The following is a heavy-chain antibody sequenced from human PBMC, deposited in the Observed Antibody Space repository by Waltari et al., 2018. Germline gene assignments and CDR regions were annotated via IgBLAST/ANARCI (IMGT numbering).Heavy chain of an antibody. D-gene: IGHD3-22*01. CDR3: ASTLNFYDNSAYSF. CDR1: GSSFTSYY. J-gene: IGHJ4*02. CDR2: INPSGGGT. V-gene: IGHV1-46*01. Sequence: QVQLVQSGTEVKKPGASVRVSCKASGSSFTSYYLHWVRQAPGQGLEWMGVINPSGGGTTFAQKFQGRVTMTRDTSTGTVYMDLSSLRSEDTAIYFCASTLNFYDNSAYSFWGQGTLVTVSS.